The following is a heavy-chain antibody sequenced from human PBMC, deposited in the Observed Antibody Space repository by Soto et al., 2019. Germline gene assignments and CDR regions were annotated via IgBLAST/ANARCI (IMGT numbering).Heavy chain of an antibody. J-gene: IGHJ4*02. Sequence: EVQLLESGGGLVQPGGSLRLSCAASGFTFSGYAMSWVRQAPGKGLEWVSAISGSGGSTYYADSVKGRFTISRDNSNNTLYLQMNSLRAEYTAVYYYAKVPATTFRDYWGQGTLVTVSP. CDR3: AKVPATTFRDY. CDR1: GFTFSGYA. D-gene: IGHD2-15*01. CDR2: ISGSGGST. V-gene: IGHV3-23*01.